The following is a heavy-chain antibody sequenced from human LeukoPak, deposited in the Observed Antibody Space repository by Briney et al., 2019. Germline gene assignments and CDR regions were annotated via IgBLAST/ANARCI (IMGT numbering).Heavy chain of an antibody. Sequence: PGGSLRLSCAASGFTFSSYWMHWVRQAPGKGLVWVSRIKSDGSTNYADSVKGRFTISRDNSKNTLYLQMNSLRAEDTAVYYCAKDQYYYDSSGYGDIWGQGTMVTVSS. J-gene: IGHJ3*02. V-gene: IGHV3-74*01. CDR2: IKSDGST. CDR3: AKDQYYYDSSGYGDI. CDR1: GFTFSSYW. D-gene: IGHD3-22*01.